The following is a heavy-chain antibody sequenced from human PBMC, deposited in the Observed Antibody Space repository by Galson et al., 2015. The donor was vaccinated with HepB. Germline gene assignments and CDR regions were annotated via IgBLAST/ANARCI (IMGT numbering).Heavy chain of an antibody. CDR2: ISYDGSDK. CDR3: AKDRSSGSSLDYYHYYGMDV. Sequence: SLRLSCAASGLTFNSYGVHWVRQAPGKGLEWVAVISYDGSDKNYADSVKGRFTISRDNSKNTLYLQMNSLRTEDTAVYYCAKDRSSGSSLDYYHYYGMDVWGRGTLITVSS. CDR1: GLTFNSYG. J-gene: IGHJ6*02. D-gene: IGHD1-26*01. V-gene: IGHV3-30*18.